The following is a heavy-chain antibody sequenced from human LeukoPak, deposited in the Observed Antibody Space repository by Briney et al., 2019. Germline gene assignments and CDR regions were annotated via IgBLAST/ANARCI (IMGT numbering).Heavy chain of an antibody. CDR1: GASISSSY. CDR3: ARDPAVGANGDYYNYGMDV. D-gene: IGHD3-16*01. CDR2: IYSSGST. V-gene: IGHV4-4*07. Sequence: SETLSLTCTVSGASISSSYWSWIRQPAGKGLEWIGRIYSSGSTSYNPSLKRRVTMSLDMSKNQFSLRLSSVTAADTAIYFCARDPAVGANGDYYNYGMDVWGQGTTVLVSS. J-gene: IGHJ6*02.